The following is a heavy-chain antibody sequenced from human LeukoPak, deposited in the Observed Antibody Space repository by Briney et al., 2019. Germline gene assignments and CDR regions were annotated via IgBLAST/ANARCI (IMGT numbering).Heavy chain of an antibody. J-gene: IGHJ4*02. CDR1: GSTFDDYA. CDR2: INWNSRTI. Sequence: GGSLRLSCVASGSTFDDYAMHWVRQVPGKGLEWVSSINWNSRTIAYAHSVKGRFTISRDSAKNSLYLQMNSLRVEDTALYFCAKATYSTSPGYYFDYWGQGTLVTVSS. D-gene: IGHD6-13*01. V-gene: IGHV3-9*01. CDR3: AKATYSTSPGYYFDY.